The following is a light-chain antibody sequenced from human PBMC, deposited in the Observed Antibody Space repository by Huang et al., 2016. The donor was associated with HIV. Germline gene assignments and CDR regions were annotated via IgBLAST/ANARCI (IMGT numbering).Light chain of an antibody. CDR3: HQYNNWRLS. CDR1: RSVSTN. J-gene: IGKJ4*01. Sequence: EIVMTQSPATLSVSPGERVTLSCRANRSVSTNLAWYQQRTGHAPRLLIYGSSTRAPGIPARFSGSGSGTDFSLTISSLQSEDFALYYCHQYNNWRLSFGGGTRVDI. CDR2: GSS. V-gene: IGKV3-15*01.